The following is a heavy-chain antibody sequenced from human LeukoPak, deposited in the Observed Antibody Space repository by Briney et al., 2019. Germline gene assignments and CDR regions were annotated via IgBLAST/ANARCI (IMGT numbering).Heavy chain of an antibody. CDR1: GGSLSSYY. Sequence: SETLSLTCTVSGGSLSSYYWNWIRQPAGKGLEWIGRIYTSGSTNYNPSLKSRVTISVDTSKNQFSLKLSSVTAADTAVYYCARDFGEYDYVWGPSGFDPWGQGTLVTVSS. J-gene: IGHJ5*02. D-gene: IGHD3-16*01. CDR2: IYTSGST. V-gene: IGHV4-4*07. CDR3: ARDFGEYDYVWGPSGFDP.